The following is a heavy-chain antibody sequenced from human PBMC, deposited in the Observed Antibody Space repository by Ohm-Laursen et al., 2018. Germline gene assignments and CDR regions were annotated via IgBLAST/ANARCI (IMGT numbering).Heavy chain of an antibody. CDR2: INPNSGGT. V-gene: IGHV1-2*02. D-gene: IGHD6-19*01. CDR3: AKDAKAVPDAFDI. J-gene: IGHJ3*02. CDR1: GYTFTGYY. Sequence: ASVKVSCKASGYTFTGYYMHWVRQAPGQGLEWMGWINPNSGGTNYAQKFQGRVTMTRDTSISTAYMELSRLTSDDTAIYYCAKDAKAVPDAFDIWGQGTMVTVSS.